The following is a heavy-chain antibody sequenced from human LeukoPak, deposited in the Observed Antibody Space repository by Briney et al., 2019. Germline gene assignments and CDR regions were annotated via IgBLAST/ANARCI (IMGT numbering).Heavy chain of an antibody. CDR2: IYYSGSN. CDR1: GGSISRSSYY. J-gene: IGHJ4*02. V-gene: IGHV4-39*01. CDR3: ATISGSYPFYFDY. D-gene: IGHD1-26*01. Sequence: SETLSLTFSVSGGSISRSSYYWGWLRPPPGEGLGWIGTIYYSGSNYYNPSLKSRVTIFVDTSKKQFSLKLSSVTAADTAVYYCATISGSYPFYFDYWGQGTLVTVSS.